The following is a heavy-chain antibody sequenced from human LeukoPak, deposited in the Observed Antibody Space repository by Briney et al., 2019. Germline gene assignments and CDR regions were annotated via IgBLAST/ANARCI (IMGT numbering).Heavy chain of an antibody. D-gene: IGHD4-23*01. CDR1: GYSFISYG. J-gene: IGHJ4*02. V-gene: IGHV1-2*02. CDR2: INPSSGGT. CDR3: ARGRWGYLIYYFDY. Sequence: GASVKVSCKASGYSFISYGISWVRQATGQGLEWMGWINPSSGGTNYAQKFQGRVTMTRDTSISTAYMELSRLRSDDTAVYYCARGRWGYLIYYFDYWGQGTLVTVSS.